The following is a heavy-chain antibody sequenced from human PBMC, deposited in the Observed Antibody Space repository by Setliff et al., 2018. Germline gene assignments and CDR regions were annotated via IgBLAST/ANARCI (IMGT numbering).Heavy chain of an antibody. J-gene: IGHJ6*03. D-gene: IGHD2-15*01. CDR1: GFTFSNYP. V-gene: IGHV3-23*01. CDR2: ISGSGGST. Sequence: GSLRLSCAASGFTFSNYPMSWVRQAPGKGLEWVSGISGSGGSTYHADSVKGRFTISRDNSKNTLYLQMNSLRAEDTAEYYCAKGVVASYYYMDVWGKGTTVTVSS. CDR3: AKGVVASYYYMDV.